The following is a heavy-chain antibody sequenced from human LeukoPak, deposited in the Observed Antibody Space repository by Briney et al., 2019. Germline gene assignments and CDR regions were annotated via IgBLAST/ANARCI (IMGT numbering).Heavy chain of an antibody. CDR1: GLKFSDHY. CDR3: GRIAINANNGMDV. J-gene: IGHJ6*02. D-gene: IGHD1/OR15-1a*01. CDR2: SINKASRYTT. Sequence: GESQSLSCAASGLKFSDHYIDWVRQPPEKGGEWVGCSINKASRYTTQYAASVEGRFTISTDVSESSLYLQMNSLRTEDTAVYYCGRIAINANNGMDVWGQGTTVTVSS. V-gene: IGHV3-72*01.